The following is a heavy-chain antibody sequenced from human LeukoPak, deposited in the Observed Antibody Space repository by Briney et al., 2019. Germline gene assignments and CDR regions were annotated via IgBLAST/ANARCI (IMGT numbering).Heavy chain of an antibody. CDR1: GGSFSAYY. Sequence: RTSETLSLTCAVYGGSFSAYYWSWIRQPPGEGLEWIGEINHSGSTNYNPSLKSRVNISVDTSKNQFSLKLSSVTAADTAVYYCARVSRLWWARDIWGQGTMVTVSS. V-gene: IGHV4-34*01. CDR3: ARVSRLWWARDI. CDR2: INHSGST. J-gene: IGHJ3*02. D-gene: IGHD2-21*01.